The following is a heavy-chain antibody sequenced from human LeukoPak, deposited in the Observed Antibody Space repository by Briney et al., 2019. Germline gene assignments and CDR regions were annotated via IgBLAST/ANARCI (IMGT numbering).Heavy chain of an antibody. CDR2: IKNDGTST. CDR3: ARDGLPAAADH. V-gene: IGHV3-74*01. CDR1: GFTFSSHW. J-gene: IGHJ4*02. Sequence: GGSLRLSCAVSGFTFSSHWMRWVRHAPGKGLVRVSHIKNDGTSTNYADSVKGRFTISRDNAKNTLFLQMNSLRAEDTAVYYCARDGLPAAADHWGQGTLITVSS. D-gene: IGHD2-2*01.